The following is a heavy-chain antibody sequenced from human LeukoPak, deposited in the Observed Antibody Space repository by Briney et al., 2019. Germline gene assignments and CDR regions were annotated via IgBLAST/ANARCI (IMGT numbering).Heavy chain of an antibody. D-gene: IGHD7-27*01. Sequence: SETLSLTCTVSGGSISSGSYYWSWLRQPAGRGLEWIGRIYTSGSTNYNPSLKSRVTISLDTSKKQFSLKLSSVTAADTAVYYCAREGRLTGIDYWGQGTLVTVSS. J-gene: IGHJ4*02. CDR3: AREGRLTGIDY. V-gene: IGHV4-61*02. CDR1: GGSISSGSYY. CDR2: IYTSGST.